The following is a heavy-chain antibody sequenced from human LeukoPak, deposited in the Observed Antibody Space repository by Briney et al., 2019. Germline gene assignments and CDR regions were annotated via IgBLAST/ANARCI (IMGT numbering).Heavy chain of an antibody. CDR3: AKTNGYYSD. CDR2: ISGSGGST. CDR1: GFTFSSYA. D-gene: IGHD3-22*01. J-gene: IGHJ4*02. V-gene: IGHV3-23*01. Sequence: GGSLGLSCAASGFTFSSYAMSWVRQAPGKGLEWVSAISGSGGSTYYADSVKGRFTISRDNSKNSLSLQVSSLRAEDTAVYYCAKTNGYYSDWGQGTLVTVSS.